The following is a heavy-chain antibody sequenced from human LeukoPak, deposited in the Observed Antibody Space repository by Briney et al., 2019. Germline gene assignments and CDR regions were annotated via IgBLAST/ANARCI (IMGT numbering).Heavy chain of an antibody. CDR3: ARDGLGIDY. D-gene: IGHD1-26*01. J-gene: IGHJ4*02. Sequence: ETLSLTCTVSGGSISSYYWSWVRQAPGKGLEWVSYISSSSSTIYYADSVKGRFTISRDNAKNSLYLQMNSLRAEDTAVYYCARDGLGIDYWGQGTLVTVSS. CDR1: GGSISSYY. CDR2: ISSSSSTI. V-gene: IGHV3-48*01.